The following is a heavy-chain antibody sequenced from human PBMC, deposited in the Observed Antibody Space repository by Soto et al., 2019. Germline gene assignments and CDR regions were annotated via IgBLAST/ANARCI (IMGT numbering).Heavy chain of an antibody. D-gene: IGHD6-19*01. CDR3: ARSFGWYAFDQ. CDR2: IHQSGIS. Sequence: PETRSLTCARSTASTDHHWNWVRQPPGKGLGWIGEIHQSGISYKNPSLKSRVTMSVDKSKNQFSLNLSSVTAADTAVYFCARSFGWYAFDQWGQGTLVTVS. CDR1: TASTDHH. V-gene: IGHV4-4*01. J-gene: IGHJ4*02.